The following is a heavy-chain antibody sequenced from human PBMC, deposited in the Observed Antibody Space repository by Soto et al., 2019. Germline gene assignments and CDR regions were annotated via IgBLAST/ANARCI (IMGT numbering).Heavy chain of an antibody. CDR1: GFSLSTSGVG. V-gene: IGHV2-5*02. CDR3: AHRAVAGALDY. D-gene: IGHD6-19*01. J-gene: IGHJ4*02. CDR2: IYWDDDK. Sequence: QITLKESGPTLVKPTQTLTLTCTFSGFSLSTSGVGVGWIRQPPGKALEWLSLIYWDDDKRYSPSLTSRITITKDTSKNQVVLTMTNMDPVDTATYYCAHRAVAGALDYWGQGTLVTVSS.